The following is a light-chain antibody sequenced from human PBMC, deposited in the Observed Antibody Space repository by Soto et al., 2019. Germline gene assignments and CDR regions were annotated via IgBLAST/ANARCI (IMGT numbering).Light chain of an antibody. CDR3: SSFTSSSTWV. Sequence: QSALTQPPSVSGSPGQSVTISCTGTSNDFGSYNRVSWFQQPPGTAPKLMIYEVTHRPSGVPDRFSGSKSGNTASLTISGLQAEDEADYHCSSFTSSSTWVFGGGTKVTVL. CDR2: EVT. CDR1: SNDFGSYNR. J-gene: IGLJ3*02. V-gene: IGLV2-18*02.